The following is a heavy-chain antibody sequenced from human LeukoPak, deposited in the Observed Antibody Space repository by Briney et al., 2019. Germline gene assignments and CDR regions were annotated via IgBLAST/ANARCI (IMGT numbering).Heavy chain of an antibody. Sequence: GRPLRLSCAASGFTFDDFAMHWVRQAPGKGLEWVSGINWNSDTRAYADSVKGRFTISRDNAKNFVYLQMSSLRAEDTAFYYCAKDVDESVAGNNWFDPWGQGTLVTVSS. CDR1: GFTFDDFA. V-gene: IGHV3-9*01. J-gene: IGHJ5*02. D-gene: IGHD6-19*01. CDR2: INWNSDTR. CDR3: AKDVDESVAGNNWFDP.